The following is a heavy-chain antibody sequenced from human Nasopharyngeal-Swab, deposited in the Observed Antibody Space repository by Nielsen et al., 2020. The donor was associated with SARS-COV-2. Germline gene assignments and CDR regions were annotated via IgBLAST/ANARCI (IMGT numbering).Heavy chain of an antibody. CDR2: INHSGST. D-gene: IGHD3-9*01. J-gene: IGHJ4*02. CDR3: ARGRYYDILTGYYYFDY. CDR1: GGSFSGYY. Sequence: GSLRLSCAVYGGSFSGYYWSWIRQPPGKGLEWIGEINHSGSTNYNPSLKSRVTISVDTSKNQLSLKLSSVTAADTAVYYCARGRYYDILTGYYYFDYWGQGTLVTVSS. V-gene: IGHV4-34*01.